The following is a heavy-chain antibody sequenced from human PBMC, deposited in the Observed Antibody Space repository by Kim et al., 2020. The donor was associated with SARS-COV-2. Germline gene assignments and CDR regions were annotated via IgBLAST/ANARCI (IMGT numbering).Heavy chain of an antibody. V-gene: IGHV6-1*01. D-gene: IGHD1-1*01. J-gene: IGHJ4*02. CDR3: ARGGPYDNSIGFLSR. Sequence: SPTLSLTCAISGDSVSSNSAACHWIRQSPSRGLAWLGRTYYRSKWYSDYAVSVKSRITINPDTSKNQFSLQLNSVTPEDTAVYYCARGGPYDNSIGFLSRWGQGTLVTVSS. CDR1: GDSVSSNSAA. CDR2: TYYRSKWYS.